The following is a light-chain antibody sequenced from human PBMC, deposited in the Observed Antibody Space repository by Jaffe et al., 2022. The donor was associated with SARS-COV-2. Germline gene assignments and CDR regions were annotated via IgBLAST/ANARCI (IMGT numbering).Light chain of an antibody. CDR2: YDT. Sequence: SYVLTQPPSLAVAPGKTARIACGAIDIGSKSVHWYQQKPGQAPVLVIYYDTDRPSGIPERFSGSNSGNTATLTISRVEAGDEADYYCQLWDIISGHQVFGGGTKLTVL. CDR3: QLWDIISGHQV. CDR1: DIGSKS. J-gene: IGLJ3*02. V-gene: IGLV3-21*04.